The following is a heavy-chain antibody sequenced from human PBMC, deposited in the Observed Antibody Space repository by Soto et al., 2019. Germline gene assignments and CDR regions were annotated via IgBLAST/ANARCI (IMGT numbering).Heavy chain of an antibody. Sequence: EVQLVESGGGLVQPGRSLRLSCAASGFTFDDYAMNWVRQAPGKGLEWVSGLSWNSGSVCYADSVKGRFTISRDNAKNSLYLQMNSLRAEDTALYYCAKDIVATDRGAFDIWGQGTMVTVSS. J-gene: IGHJ3*02. V-gene: IGHV3-9*01. CDR3: AKDIVATDRGAFDI. CDR1: GFTFDDYA. CDR2: LSWNSGSV. D-gene: IGHD5-12*01.